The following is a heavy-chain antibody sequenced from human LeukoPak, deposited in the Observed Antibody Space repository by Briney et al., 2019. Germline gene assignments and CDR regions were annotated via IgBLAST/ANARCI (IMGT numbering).Heavy chain of an antibody. CDR2: INPNTGAT. D-gene: IGHD6-19*01. CDR3: ARDRVGSGWPRPYYFEV. CDR1: GYTLTGYY. J-gene: IGHJ4*02. Sequence: GASVKVSCTASGYTLTGYYLHWVRQAPGQGLEWMGWINPNTGATHSAQKFQGRITITRDTSISTAYMDLSRLRSDDTAVYYCARDRVGSGWPRPYYFEVWGQGTLVTVSS. V-gene: IGHV1-2*02.